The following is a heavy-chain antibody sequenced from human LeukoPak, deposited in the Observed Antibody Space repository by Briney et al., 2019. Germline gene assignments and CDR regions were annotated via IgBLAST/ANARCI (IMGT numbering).Heavy chain of an antibody. CDR2: IWYDGSNK. CDR1: GFTFSSYG. V-gene: IGHV3-33*01. D-gene: IGHD3-10*01. J-gene: IGHJ4*01. CDR3: ARAAYYSNYLGY. Sequence: GGSLRLSCAASGFTFSSYGMHWVRQAPGKGLKRVAVIWYDGSNKYYADSVKGRFTISRDNAKNTLYLQMNSLRAEDTAMYYCARAAYYSNYLGYWGQGTLVTVSS.